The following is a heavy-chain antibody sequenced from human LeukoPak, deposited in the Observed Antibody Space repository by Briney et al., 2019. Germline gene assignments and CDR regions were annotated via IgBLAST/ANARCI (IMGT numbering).Heavy chain of an antibody. V-gene: IGHV3-74*01. CDR3: TRELTGADY. Sequence: PGGSLRLSCAASGFIFSGYWMHWVRQPPGKGLVWVSRINTDGSSTSYADSVKGRFTISRDNAKNTLYLQMNSLRAEDTAVYYCTRELTGADYWGQGTLVTVSS. J-gene: IGHJ4*02. CDR2: INTDGSST. CDR1: GFIFSGYW. D-gene: IGHD7-27*01.